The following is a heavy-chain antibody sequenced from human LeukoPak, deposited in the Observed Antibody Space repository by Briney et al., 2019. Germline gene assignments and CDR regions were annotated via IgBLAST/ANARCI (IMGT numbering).Heavy chain of an antibody. CDR3: AKEGIVLMVYAIPYYFDY. J-gene: IGHJ4*02. D-gene: IGHD2-8*01. CDR2: ISGSGGST. CDR1: GFTFSSYA. V-gene: IGHV3-23*01. Sequence: GGSLRLSCAASGFTFSSYAMSWVRQAPGKGLEWVSAISGSGGSTYYADSVKGRFTISRDNSKNTLYLQMNSLRAEDTAVYYCAKEGIVLMVYAIPYYFDYWGQGTLVTVSS.